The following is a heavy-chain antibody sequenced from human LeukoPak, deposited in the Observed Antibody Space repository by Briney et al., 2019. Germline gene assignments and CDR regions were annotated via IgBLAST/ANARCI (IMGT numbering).Heavy chain of an antibody. V-gene: IGHV3-21*01. J-gene: IGHJ4*02. Sequence: PGGSLRLSCAASGFTFSSYSMNWVRQAPGKGLEWVSSISSSGTYVYYADSVKGRFTISRDNAKNSLSLQMNSLRADDAAVYYCAKDPCGGDCYSPLYYFDYWGQGTLVTVSS. CDR3: AKDPCGGDCYSPLYYFDY. CDR1: GFTFSSYS. CDR2: ISSSGTYV. D-gene: IGHD2-21*02.